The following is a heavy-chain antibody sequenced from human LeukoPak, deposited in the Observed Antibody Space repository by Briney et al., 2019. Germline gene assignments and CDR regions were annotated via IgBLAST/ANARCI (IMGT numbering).Heavy chain of an antibody. V-gene: IGHV3-74*01. D-gene: IGHD3-22*01. CDR3: AKDQHYYDSAIPGS. J-gene: IGHJ1*01. CDR2: INSGGSDS. CDR1: GFAFSGYW. Sequence: GGSLRLSCAASGFAFSGYWIHWVRQAPGKGLVWVSRINSGGSDSIYADSVKGRFTISRDNAQNTVYLQMNSLRAEDTAIYYCAKDQHYYDSAIPGSWGQGTLVTVS.